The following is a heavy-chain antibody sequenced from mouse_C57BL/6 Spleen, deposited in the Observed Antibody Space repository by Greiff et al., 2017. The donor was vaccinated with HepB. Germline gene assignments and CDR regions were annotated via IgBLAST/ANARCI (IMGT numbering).Heavy chain of an antibody. V-gene: IGHV1-52*01. Sequence: VQLQQPGAELVRPGSSVKLSCKASGYTFTSYWMHWVKQRPIQGLEWIGNIDPSDSETNYNQKFKDKATLTVDKYSSTAYMQLSSLTSEDSAVYYCARWGDYDYHDYWGQGTTLTVSS. CDR1: GYTFTSYW. D-gene: IGHD2-4*01. CDR3: ARWGDYDYHDY. CDR2: IDPSDSET. J-gene: IGHJ2*01.